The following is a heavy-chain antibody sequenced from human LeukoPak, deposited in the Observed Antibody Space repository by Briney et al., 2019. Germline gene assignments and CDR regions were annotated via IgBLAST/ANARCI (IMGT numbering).Heavy chain of an antibody. D-gene: IGHD5-18*01. CDR1: GGSISPYY. J-gene: IGHJ4*02. Sequence: PSETLSLTCSVSGGSISPYYWSWVRQPPGKGLEWIGYVSYSGSADYNPSLTSRVIISIDTSKNQFSLRLSPLTAADTAVYYCARENDRYGRIDYWGQGTQVTVSS. CDR3: ARENDRYGRIDY. V-gene: IGHV4-59*01. CDR2: VSYSGSA.